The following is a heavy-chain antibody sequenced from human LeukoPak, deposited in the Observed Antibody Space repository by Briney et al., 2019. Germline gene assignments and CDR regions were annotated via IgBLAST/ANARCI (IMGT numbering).Heavy chain of an antibody. CDR2: IYHSGST. CDR3: AREQYAAAGTVDY. D-gene: IGHD6-13*01. Sequence: SGTLSLTFAVSGGSISSSNWWSWVRQPPGKGLEWIGEIYHSGSTNYNPSLKSRVTISVDKSKNQFSLKLSSVTAADTAVYYCAREQYAAAGTVDYWGQGTLVTVSS. J-gene: IGHJ4*02. V-gene: IGHV4-4*02. CDR1: GGSISSSNW.